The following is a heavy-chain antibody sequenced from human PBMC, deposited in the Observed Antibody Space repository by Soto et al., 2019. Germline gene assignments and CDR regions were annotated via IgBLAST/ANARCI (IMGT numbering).Heavy chain of an antibody. CDR2: ISYDGNKK. J-gene: IGHJ4*02. Sequence: GGSLRLSCAASGFTLSTYSMHWVRQAPGKGLEWVAVISYDGNKKFYRDSVKGRFSISRDTSMRTVYLEMNSLSPEDTGVYYCARSIAVAGLDYWGQGTLVTVSS. V-gene: IGHV3-30*01. CDR1: GFTLSTYS. D-gene: IGHD6-19*01. CDR3: ARSIAVAGLDY.